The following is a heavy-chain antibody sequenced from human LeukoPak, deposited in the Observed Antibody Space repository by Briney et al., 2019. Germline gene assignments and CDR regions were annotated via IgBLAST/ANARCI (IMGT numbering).Heavy chain of an antibody. Sequence: GGSLRLSCAASGFTFSSYAMSWVRQAPGKGLEWVSAISGSGGSTYYADSVKGRFTISRDNSKSTLYLQMNSLRAEDTAVYYCGRSLITMVRGVIAHWGQGTLVTVSS. V-gene: IGHV3-23*01. CDR3: GRSLITMVRGVIAH. CDR1: GFTFSSYA. CDR2: ISGSGGST. D-gene: IGHD3-10*01. J-gene: IGHJ4*02.